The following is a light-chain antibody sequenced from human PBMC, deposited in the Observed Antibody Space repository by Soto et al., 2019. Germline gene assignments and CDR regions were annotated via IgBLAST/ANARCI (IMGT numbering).Light chain of an antibody. J-gene: IGLJ3*02. Sequence: QSALTQPASVSGSPGQSITISCTGTSSDVGGYNYVSWYQQRPGKAPKLMIYDVSNRPSGVSNRVSGSKSGNTASLTISGLQAEDEADYYCSSYTSSSTWVFGGGTNLTVL. CDR2: DVS. CDR3: SSYTSSSTWV. CDR1: SSDVGGYNY. V-gene: IGLV2-14*01.